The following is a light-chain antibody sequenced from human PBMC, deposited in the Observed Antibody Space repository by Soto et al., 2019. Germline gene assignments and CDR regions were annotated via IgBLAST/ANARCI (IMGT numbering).Light chain of an antibody. CDR3: AAWDDSLNGWV. Sequence: QSVLTQPPSASGTPGQRVTISCSGSSSNIGSNTVNWYQHLPGTAPKLLMYANDQRPSGVPDRFSGSKSGTSASLAISGLQYEDEADYYCAAWDDSLNGWVFGGGTKLTVL. V-gene: IGLV1-44*01. CDR1: SSNIGSNT. CDR2: AND. J-gene: IGLJ3*02.